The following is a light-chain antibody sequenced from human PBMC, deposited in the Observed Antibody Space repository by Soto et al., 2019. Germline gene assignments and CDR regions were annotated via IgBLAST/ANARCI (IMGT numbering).Light chain of an antibody. CDR2: DVS. CDR1: SSDVGGYNY. CDR3: CSYAGSYTFGV. J-gene: IGLJ1*01. V-gene: IGLV2-11*01. Sequence: QSALTQPRSVSGSPGQSVTISCTGTSSDVGGYNYVSWYQQHPGKAPKLMIYDVSKRPSGVPDRFSGSNSGNTASLTISGLQAEDEADYSCCSYAGSYTFGVFGTGTKVTVL.